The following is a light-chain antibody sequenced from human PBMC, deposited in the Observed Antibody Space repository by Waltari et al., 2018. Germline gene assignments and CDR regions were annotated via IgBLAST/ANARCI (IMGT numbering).Light chain of an antibody. CDR3: QSADSSGTYVV. V-gene: IGLV3-25*03. CDR1: KLGDQY. J-gene: IGLJ2*01. CDR2: QYF. Sequence: SYELTQPPSVSVSPGQTASITCSGDKLGDQYASWYRQKPGQSPMLVIYQYFKRPSGIPERFSGSSSGTTVTLTISGVQAEDEADYYCQSADSSGTYVVFGGGTKLTVL.